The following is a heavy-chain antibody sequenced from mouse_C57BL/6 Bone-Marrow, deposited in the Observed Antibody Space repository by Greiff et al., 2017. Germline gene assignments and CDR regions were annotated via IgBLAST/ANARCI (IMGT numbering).Heavy chain of an antibody. V-gene: IGHV5-4*03. J-gene: IGHJ2*01. CDR1: GFTFSSYA. D-gene: IGHD2-12*01. Sequence: EVKVVESGGGLVKPGGSLKLSCAASGFTFSSYAMSWVRQTPEKRLEWVATISDGGSYTYYPDNVKGRFTISRDNAKNNLYLQMSHLKSEDTAMYYCARMDDHYWGQGTTLTVSS. CDR2: ISDGGSYT. CDR3: ARMDDHY.